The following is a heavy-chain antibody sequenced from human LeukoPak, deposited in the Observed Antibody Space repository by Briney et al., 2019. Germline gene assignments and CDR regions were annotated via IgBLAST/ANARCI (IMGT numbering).Heavy chain of an antibody. CDR1: GFNFGIYS. CDR2: ISSSSSYI. Sequence: GGSLRLSCAASGFNFGIYSMNWVRQAPGKGLEWVSSISSSSSYIYYADSVKGRFTISRDNAKNSLYLQMNSLRAEDTAVYYCARDGQKYRGPGHWGQGTLATVSS. CDR3: ARDGQKYRGPGH. J-gene: IGHJ4*02. D-gene: IGHD2-2*02. V-gene: IGHV3-21*01.